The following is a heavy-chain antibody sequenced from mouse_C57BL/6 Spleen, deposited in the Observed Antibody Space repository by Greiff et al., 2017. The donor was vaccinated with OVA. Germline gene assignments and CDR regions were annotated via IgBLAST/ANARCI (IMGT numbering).Heavy chain of an antibody. Sequence: VQLQQSGAELVRPGSSVKLSCKASGYTFTSYWLDWVKQRPGQGLEWIGNIYPSDSETHYNQKFKDKATLTVDKSSSTAYMQLSSLTSEDSAVYYCAREGDYYGSSYVGYYAMDYWGQGTSVTVSS. CDR1: GYTFTSYW. J-gene: IGHJ4*01. CDR2: IYPSDSET. V-gene: IGHV1-61*01. CDR3: AREGDYYGSSYVGYYAMDY. D-gene: IGHD1-1*01.